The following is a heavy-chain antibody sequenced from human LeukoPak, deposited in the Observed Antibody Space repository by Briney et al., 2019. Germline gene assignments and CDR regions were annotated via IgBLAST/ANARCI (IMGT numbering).Heavy chain of an antibody. CDR2: IKQDGSEK. CDR3: SRGQNPPCGGDCYSLDY. CDR1: GFTFSSYW. Sequence: PGGSLRLSCAASGFTFSSYWMSWVRQAPGKGLEWVANIKQDGSEKYYVDSVKGRFTISRDNAKNSLYLQMNSLRAEDTAVYYRSRGQNPPCGGDCYSLDYWGQGTLVTVPS. D-gene: IGHD2-21*02. V-gene: IGHV3-7*01. J-gene: IGHJ4*02.